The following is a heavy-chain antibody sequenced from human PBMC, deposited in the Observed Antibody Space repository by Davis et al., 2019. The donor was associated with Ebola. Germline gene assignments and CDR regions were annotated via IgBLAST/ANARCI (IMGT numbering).Heavy chain of an antibody. D-gene: IGHD3-16*01. Sequence: ASVKVSCKASGYTFTSYGISWVRQAPGQGLEWMGWISAYNGNTNYAQKLQGRVTMTTEPSTSTAYMELRSLRNDDTAVYYCARERAGMITFGGVTDNWGQGTLVTVSS. CDR3: ARERAGMITFGGVTDN. CDR2: ISAYNGNT. CDR1: GYTFTSYG. J-gene: IGHJ4*02. V-gene: IGHV1-18*01.